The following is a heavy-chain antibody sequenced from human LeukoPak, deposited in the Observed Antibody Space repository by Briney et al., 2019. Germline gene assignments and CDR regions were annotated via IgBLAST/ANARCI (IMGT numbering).Heavy chain of an antibody. J-gene: IGHJ3*02. Sequence: ASVKVSCKASGYTFTSYGISWVRQAPGQGLEWMGWISAYNGNTNYAQKLQGRVTMTTDTSTSTAYMELRSLRSDGTAVYYCARDSRIVGATFERKAAFDIWGQGTMVTVSS. CDR3: ARDSRIVGATFERKAAFDI. V-gene: IGHV1-18*01. CDR2: ISAYNGNT. D-gene: IGHD1-26*01. CDR1: GYTFTSYG.